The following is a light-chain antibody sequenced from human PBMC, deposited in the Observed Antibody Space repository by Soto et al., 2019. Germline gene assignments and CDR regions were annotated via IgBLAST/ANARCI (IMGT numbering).Light chain of an antibody. V-gene: IGLV1-44*01. CDR3: AAWDDSLNGVV. J-gene: IGLJ3*02. CDR1: NSNIGANT. Sequence: QYVLTQPPSASGTPGQRVTISCSGSNSNIGANTVNWYQHLPGMAPKLLIYSNSQRPSGVPDRFSGSKSGTSASLAISGLQSEDEADYYCAAWDDSLNGVVFGGGTKLTVL. CDR2: SNS.